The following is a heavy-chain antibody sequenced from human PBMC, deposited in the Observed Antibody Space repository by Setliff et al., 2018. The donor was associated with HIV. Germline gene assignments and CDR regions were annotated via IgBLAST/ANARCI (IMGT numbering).Heavy chain of an antibody. Sequence: ASVKVSCKASGYSFINYAMNWVRQAPGQGLEWMGWINTQTGSPTYAQALTGRFVFSVDTSVTTAYLQISGLKADDTAVYYCARALYGEYGGDLNWLDPWGQGTLVT. CDR3: ARALYGEYGGDLNWLDP. CDR1: GYSFINYA. J-gene: IGHJ5*02. CDR2: INTQTGSP. D-gene: IGHD4-17*01. V-gene: IGHV7-4-1*02.